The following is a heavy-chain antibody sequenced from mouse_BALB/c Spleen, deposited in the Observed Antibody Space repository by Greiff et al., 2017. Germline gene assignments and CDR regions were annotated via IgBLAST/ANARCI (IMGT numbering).Heavy chain of an antibody. J-gene: IGHJ4*01. D-gene: IGHD2-4*01. CDR3: ARGFYDYPYAMDY. CDR2: ISSGGST. V-gene: IGHV5-6-5*01. CDR1: GFTFSSYA. Sequence: EVQGVESGGGLVKPGGSLKLSCAASGFTFSSYAMSWVRQTPEKRLEWVASISSGGSTYYPDSVKGRFTISRDNARNILYLQLSSLRSEDTAMYYCARGFYDYPYAMDYWGQGTSVTVSS.